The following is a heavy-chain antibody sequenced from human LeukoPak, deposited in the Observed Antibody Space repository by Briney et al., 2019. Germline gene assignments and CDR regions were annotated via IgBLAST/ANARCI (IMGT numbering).Heavy chain of an antibody. Sequence: SETLSLTCAVSGGSISSGGYYWSWIRQPPGKGLEWIGYIYYSGSTNYNPSLKSRVTISVDTSKNQFSLKLSSVTAADTAVYYCARGESPDYWGQGTLVTVSS. CDR3: ARGESPDY. CDR1: GGSISSGGYY. J-gene: IGHJ4*02. CDR2: IYYSGST. V-gene: IGHV4-61*08.